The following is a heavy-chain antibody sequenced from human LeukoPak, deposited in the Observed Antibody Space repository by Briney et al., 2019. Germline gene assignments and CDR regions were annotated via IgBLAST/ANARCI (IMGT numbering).Heavy chain of an antibody. Sequence: ASVKVSCKASGYTFTSYGVSWVRQAPGQGLEWMGWISAYNGNTNYAQKLQGRVTMTTDTSTSTAYMELRSLRSDDTAVYYCARDYGTCMTNSLCYYYYYMDVWGKGTTVTVSS. CDR2: ISAYNGNT. V-gene: IGHV1-18*01. CDR1: GYTFTSYG. D-gene: IGHD2-8*01. CDR3: ARDYGTCMTNSLCYYYYYMDV. J-gene: IGHJ6*03.